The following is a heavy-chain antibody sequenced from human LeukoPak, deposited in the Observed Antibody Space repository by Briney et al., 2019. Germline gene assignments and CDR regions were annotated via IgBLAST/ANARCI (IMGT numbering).Heavy chain of an antibody. CDR2: IFGSGGSS. CDR3: AKTTTGYSSGRFPGWPVDY. J-gene: IGHJ4*02. Sequence: GGSLRLSCAASGFTFSSYAMYWVRQAPGKGLEWVSAIFGSGGSSHYADSVKGRFTISRDNSKNTVYLQMNSLRAEDTAVYYCAKTTTGYSSGRFPGWPVDYWGQGTLVTVSS. D-gene: IGHD6-19*01. V-gene: IGHV3-23*01. CDR1: GFTFSSYA.